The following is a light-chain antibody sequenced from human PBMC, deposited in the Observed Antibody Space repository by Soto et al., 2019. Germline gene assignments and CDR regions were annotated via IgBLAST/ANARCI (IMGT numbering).Light chain of an antibody. CDR3: QPYDSDSEA. CDR1: QTISSW. CDR2: KAS. J-gene: IGKJ1*01. V-gene: IGKV1-5*03. Sequence: DIQMTQPPSTLSGSVGDRGTITCRASQTISSWLAWYQQKPGKAPKLLIYKASTLKSGGPSRFSGSGSRTTFTLTLSSLLPADFATFSCQPYDSDSEACGQGTK.